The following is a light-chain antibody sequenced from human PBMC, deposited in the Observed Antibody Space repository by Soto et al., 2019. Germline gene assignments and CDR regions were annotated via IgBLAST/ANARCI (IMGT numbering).Light chain of an antibody. V-gene: IGKV3-20*01. CDR3: QQYGSSPGWT. CDR2: GAS. J-gene: IGKJ1*01. CDR1: QSVSSSY. Sequence: EIVLTQSPGTLSLSPGERATLSCRASQSVSSSYLAWYQQKPGQAPRILIYGASSRATGIPDRFSGSGSGTDFTLTISRLEPEDFAVYYCQQYGSSPGWTFGQGTKVEIK.